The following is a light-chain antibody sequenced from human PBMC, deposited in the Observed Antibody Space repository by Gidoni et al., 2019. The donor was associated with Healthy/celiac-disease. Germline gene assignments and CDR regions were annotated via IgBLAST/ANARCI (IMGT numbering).Light chain of an antibody. CDR1: SSNIGSNY. CDR2: RNN. J-gene: IGLJ1*01. V-gene: IGLV1-47*01. Sequence: QSVLTQPPSASGTPGQRVTISCSGSSSNIGSNYVYWYQQLPGTAPKLLIYRNNQRPSGVPDRFSGSKSGTSASLAISGLRSEDEADYYCAAWDDSLSANYVFGTGTEVTVL. CDR3: AAWDDSLSANYV.